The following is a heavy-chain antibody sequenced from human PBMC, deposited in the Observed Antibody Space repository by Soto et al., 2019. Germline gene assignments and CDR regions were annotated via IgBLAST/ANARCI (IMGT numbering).Heavy chain of an antibody. D-gene: IGHD5-12*01. Sequence: QVQLQESGPGLVKPSQTLSLTCTVSCGSISSGGYYWSWIRQHPGKGLEWIGYIYYSGSTYYNPSLKSRVTISVDTSKNQFSLKLSSVTAADTAVYYCARVSGGRDGYTYGINWFDPWGQGTLVTVSS. J-gene: IGHJ5*02. CDR2: IYYSGST. V-gene: IGHV4-31*03. CDR1: CGSISSGGYY. CDR3: ARVSGGRDGYTYGINWFDP.